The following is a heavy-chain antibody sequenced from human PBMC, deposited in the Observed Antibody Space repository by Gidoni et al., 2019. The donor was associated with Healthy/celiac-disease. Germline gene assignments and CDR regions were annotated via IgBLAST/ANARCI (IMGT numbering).Heavy chain of an antibody. V-gene: IGHV3-9*01. CDR3: AKAVGWPFDY. CDR1: GFTFDDYA. D-gene: IGHD6-19*01. J-gene: IGHJ4*02. Sequence: EVLLVESGGGLVQPARSLRPLCSASGFTFDDYAMHCVRQAPGKGLEWVSGISWNSGNIGYADSVKGRFTIARDNAKNSLYLQMNSLRAEDAALYYCAKAVGWPFDYWGQGTLVTVSS. CDR2: ISWNSGNI.